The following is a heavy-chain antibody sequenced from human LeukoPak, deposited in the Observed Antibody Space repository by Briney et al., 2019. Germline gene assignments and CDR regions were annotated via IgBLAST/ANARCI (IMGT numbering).Heavy chain of an antibody. Sequence: GGSLRLSCAASGFTFSSYAMSWVRQAPGKGLEWVSAISGSGINTYYADSVKGRFTISRDNSKNTMYLQMNNLREEDTAVYYCTRDPILGAPDYFDYWGQGTLVTVSS. J-gene: IGHJ4*02. D-gene: IGHD1-26*01. CDR3: TRDPILGAPDYFDY. CDR2: ISGSGINT. V-gene: IGHV3-23*01. CDR1: GFTFSSYA.